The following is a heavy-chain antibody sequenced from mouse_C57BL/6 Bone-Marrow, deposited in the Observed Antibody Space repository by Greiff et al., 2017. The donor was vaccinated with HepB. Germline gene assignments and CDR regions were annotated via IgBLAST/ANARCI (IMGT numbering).Heavy chain of an antibody. V-gene: IGHV5-12*01. CDR3: ARPITTVVDGYAMDY. Sequence: EVQVVESGGGLVQPGGSLKLSCAASGFTFSDYYMYWVRQTPEKRLEWVAYISNGGGSTYYPDTVKGRFTISRDNAKNTLYLQMSRLKSEDTAMYYCARPITTVVDGYAMDYWGQGTSVTVSS. J-gene: IGHJ4*01. CDR2: ISNGGGST. D-gene: IGHD1-1*01. CDR1: GFTFSDYY.